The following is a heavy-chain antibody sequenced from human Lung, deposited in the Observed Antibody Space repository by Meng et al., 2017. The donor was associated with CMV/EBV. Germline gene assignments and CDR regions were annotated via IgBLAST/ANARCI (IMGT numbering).Heavy chain of an antibody. V-gene: IGHV3-30-3*01. J-gene: IGHJ6*02. Sequence: GESLKISCAASGFTFSSYAMHWVRQAPGKGLEWVAVISYDGSNKYYADSVKGRFTISRDNSKNTLYLQMNSLRAEDTAVYYCARELRFLEWLLPTSYYYYGMDVWGQGTXFTVSS. CDR1: GFTFSSYA. D-gene: IGHD3-3*01. CDR3: ARELRFLEWLLPTSYYYYGMDV. CDR2: ISYDGSNK.